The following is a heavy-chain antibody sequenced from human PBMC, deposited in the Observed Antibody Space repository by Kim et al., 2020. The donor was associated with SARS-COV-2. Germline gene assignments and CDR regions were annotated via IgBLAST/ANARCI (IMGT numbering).Heavy chain of an antibody. CDR1: GFTFSSYS. CDR2: ISSSSSTI. D-gene: IGHD3-22*01. Sequence: GGSLRLSCAASGFTFSSYSMNWVRQAPGKGLEWVSSISSSSSTIYYADSVKCRFTISRDNAKNSLYLQMNSLRDEDTAVYYCARKNYYPGGFDPWGQGTLVTVSS. V-gene: IGHV3-48*02. CDR3: ARKNYYPGGFDP. J-gene: IGHJ5*02.